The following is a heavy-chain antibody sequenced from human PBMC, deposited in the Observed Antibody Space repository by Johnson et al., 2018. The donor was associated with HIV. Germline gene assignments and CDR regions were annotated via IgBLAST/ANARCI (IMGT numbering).Heavy chain of an antibody. J-gene: IGHJ3*02. CDR2: ISYDGNNK. D-gene: IGHD2-15*01. CDR3: AKDNLKRTRGSDAFDI. Sequence: VQLVESGGGLVKPGGSLRLSCAGSGFTFSSYPMHWVRQPPGKGLEWVAVISYDGNNKYYADSVKGRVTISRDNSKNTLYLQMNSLRAEDTAMYYCAKDNLKRTRGSDAFDIWGQGTRVTVSS. V-gene: IGHV3-30-3*01. CDR1: GFTFSSYP.